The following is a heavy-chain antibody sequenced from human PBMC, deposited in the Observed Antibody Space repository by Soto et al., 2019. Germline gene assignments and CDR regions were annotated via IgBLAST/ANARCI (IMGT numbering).Heavy chain of an antibody. CDR3: AKADSADYYYYGMDV. CDR1: GFTFSSYA. V-gene: IGHV3-23*01. D-gene: IGHD3-22*01. Sequence: GGSLRLSCAASGFTFSSYAMSWVRQAPGKGLEWASAISGSGGSTYYADSVKGRFTISRDNSMNTLYLQMNSLRAEDTAVYYCAKADSADYYYYGMDVWGQGTTVTVSS. CDR2: ISGSGGST. J-gene: IGHJ6*02.